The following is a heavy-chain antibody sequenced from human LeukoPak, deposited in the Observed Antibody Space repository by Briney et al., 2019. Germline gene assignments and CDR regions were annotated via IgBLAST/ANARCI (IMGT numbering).Heavy chain of an antibody. CDR1: GVSFSGYY. V-gene: IGHV4-34*01. CDR3: ARWPRERNRITVTNYYYYMDV. Sequence: SETLSLTCTVYGVSFSGYYWSWIRQPPGKGLEWIGEINHNGNTNYNPSLKSRVTISVDTSKNQFSLKVSSVTAADSAVYYCARWPRERNRITVTNYYYYMDVWGRGTTVTVSS. J-gene: IGHJ6*03. CDR2: INHNGNT. D-gene: IGHD4-11*01.